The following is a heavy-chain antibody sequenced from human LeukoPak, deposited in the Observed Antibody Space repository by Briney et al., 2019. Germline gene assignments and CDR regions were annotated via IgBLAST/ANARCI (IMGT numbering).Heavy chain of an antibody. J-gene: IGHJ5*02. CDR2: IRYDGSNK. CDR3: AKERTGRGWFDP. CDR1: GFTFSSYG. V-gene: IGHV3-30*02. Sequence: PGGSLRLSCAASGFTFSSYGMHWVRQAPGEGLEWVAFIRYDGSNKYYADSVKGRFTISRDNSKNTLYLQMNSLRAGDTAVYYCAKERTGRGWFDPWGQGTLVTVSS. D-gene: IGHD3-10*01.